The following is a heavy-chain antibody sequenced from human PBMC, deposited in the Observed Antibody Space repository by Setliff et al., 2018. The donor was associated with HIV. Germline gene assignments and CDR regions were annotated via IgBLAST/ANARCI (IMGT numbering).Heavy chain of an antibody. CDR2: IRSDGYTI. Sequence: GGSLRLSCVASGFTFSDYYTSWIRQAPGKGLEWVSYIRSDGYTIYYADSVKGRFTISRDNAKNSLYLQVNSLRAEDTAVYYCARFRRSGYNYVEGTALAYWGQGTLVTVSS. D-gene: IGHD3-22*01. V-gene: IGHV3-11*01. J-gene: IGHJ4*02. CDR1: GFTFSDYY. CDR3: ARFRRSGYNYVEGTALAY.